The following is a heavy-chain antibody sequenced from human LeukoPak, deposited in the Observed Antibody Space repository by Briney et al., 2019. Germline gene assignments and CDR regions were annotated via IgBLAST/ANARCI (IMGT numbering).Heavy chain of an antibody. J-gene: IGHJ1*01. D-gene: IGHD6-13*01. Sequence: PSETLSLTYTVPGDSISNYYWSSIRQPPAKGLECIGYIYYSGSTNYNPSLKSRVTISVDTSKNQFSLKLSSVTATDTAVYYCARHGGYSSPYLHWGQGTLVTVSS. V-gene: IGHV4-59*08. CDR1: GDSISNYY. CDR2: IYYSGST. CDR3: ARHGGYSSPYLH.